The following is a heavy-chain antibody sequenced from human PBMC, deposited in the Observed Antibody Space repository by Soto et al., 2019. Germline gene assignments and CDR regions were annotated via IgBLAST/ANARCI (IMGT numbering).Heavy chain of an antibody. CDR3: AKNGILADHWSFFHY. J-gene: IGHJ4*02. V-gene: IGHV3-23*01. Sequence: GGYLRLSCAASGVTFSSYAMSWVRQAPGKGLEWVSAISGSGGSTYYADSVKGRFTISRDNSKNTLYLQMNSLRAEDTAVYYCAKNGILADHWSFFHYWGPATLLTVSS. D-gene: IGHD3-9*01. CDR2: ISGSGGST. CDR1: GVTFSSYA.